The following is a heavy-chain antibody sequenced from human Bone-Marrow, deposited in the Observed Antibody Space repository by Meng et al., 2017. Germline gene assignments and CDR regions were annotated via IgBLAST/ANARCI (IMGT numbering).Heavy chain of an antibody. CDR1: GFTVSSNY. CDR2: ISYDGSNK. Sequence: GESLKISCAASGFTVSSNYMSWVRQAPGKGLEWVAVISYDGSNKYYADSVKGRFTISRDNSKNTLYLQMNSLRAEDTAVYYCARVQGYDFWSGYYTGYGMDVWGQGTTVTVSS. CDR3: ARVQGYDFWSGYYTGYGMDV. J-gene: IGHJ6*02. V-gene: IGHV3-30*03. D-gene: IGHD3-3*01.